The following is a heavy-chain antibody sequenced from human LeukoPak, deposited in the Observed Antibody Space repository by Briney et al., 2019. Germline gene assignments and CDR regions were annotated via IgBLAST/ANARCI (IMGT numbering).Heavy chain of an antibody. V-gene: IGHV3-30*03. D-gene: IGHD3-16*01. CDR1: GFHISSDW. CDR3: ARDGGRSSEDY. Sequence: GGSLRLSCAASGFHISSDWMSWVRQAPDKRLEWVAMISHDGSNKDYADSVKGRFTISRDNSKNTLNLQMNSLKIEDTAVYYCARDGGRSSEDYWGQGTLVTISS. J-gene: IGHJ4*02. CDR2: ISHDGSNK.